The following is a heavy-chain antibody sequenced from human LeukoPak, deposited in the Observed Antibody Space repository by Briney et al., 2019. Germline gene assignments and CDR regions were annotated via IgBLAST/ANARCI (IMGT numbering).Heavy chain of an antibody. J-gene: IGHJ3*02. D-gene: IGHD1-26*01. CDR1: GFTFSSYE. CDR2: ISSSGTTI. Sequence: GGSLRLSCAASGFTFSSYEMNWVRQAPGKGLEWVSYISSSGTTIYYADSVKGRFTISRDNAKNSLYLQMNSLRAEDTAVYYCARGRYSGFDIWGQGTTVTVSS. V-gene: IGHV3-48*03. CDR3: ARGRYSGFDI.